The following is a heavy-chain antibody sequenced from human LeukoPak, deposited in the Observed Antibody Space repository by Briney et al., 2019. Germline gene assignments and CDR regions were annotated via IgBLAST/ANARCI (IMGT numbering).Heavy chain of an antibody. D-gene: IGHD3-10*01. CDR3: ARDFGSYFKT. Sequence: GASVKVSRKASGYTFTGYYMHWVRQAPGQGLEWMGWINPNSGGTNYAQKFQGRVTMTRDTSISTAYMELSRLTSDDTAVYYCARDFGSYFKTWGQGTLVTVSS. J-gene: IGHJ5*02. CDR1: GYTFTGYY. CDR2: INPNSGGT. V-gene: IGHV1-2*02.